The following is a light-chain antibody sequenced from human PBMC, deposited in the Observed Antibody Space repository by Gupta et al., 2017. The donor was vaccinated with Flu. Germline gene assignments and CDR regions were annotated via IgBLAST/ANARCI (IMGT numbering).Light chain of an antibody. Sequence: GTVMRTCASSYGEVNSDYYPNWDQQKPGQPPREMIYSKRNKNSWTRARCSGSSKGGKAALTLAGVWNEDEDDYYCLSKYGGDYVFGNGTRVTVL. CDR3: LSKYGGDYV. V-gene: IGLV7-43*01. J-gene: IGLJ1*01. CDR2: SKR. CDR1: YGEVNSDYY.